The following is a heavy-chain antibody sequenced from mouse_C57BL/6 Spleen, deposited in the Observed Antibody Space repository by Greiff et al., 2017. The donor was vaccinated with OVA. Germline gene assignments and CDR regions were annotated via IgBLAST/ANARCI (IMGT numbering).Heavy chain of an antibody. CDR2: IYPGNSDT. V-gene: IGHV1-5*01. Sequence: VQLQQSGTVLARPGASVKMSCKTSGYTFTSYWMHWVKQRPGQGLEWIGAIYPGNSDTSYNQKFKGKAKLTAVTSASTAYMELSSLTNEDSAVYDCTREEGKGYGYDWFAYWGQGTLVTVSA. J-gene: IGHJ3*01. CDR1: GYTFTSYW. D-gene: IGHD2-2*01. CDR3: TREEGKGYGYDWFAY.